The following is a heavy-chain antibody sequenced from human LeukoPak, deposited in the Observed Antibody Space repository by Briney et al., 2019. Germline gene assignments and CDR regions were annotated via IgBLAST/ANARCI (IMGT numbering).Heavy chain of an antibody. Sequence: PGGSLRLSCAASGFTFSSYGMHWVRQAPGKGLEWVAVIWYDGSNKYYADSVKGRFTISRDNSKNTLYLQMNSLRAEDTAVYYCARGPDSSGYYGNDYWGQGTLVTVSS. CDR1: GFTFSSYG. V-gene: IGHV3-33*01. J-gene: IGHJ4*02. CDR2: IWYDGSNK. D-gene: IGHD3-22*01. CDR3: ARGPDSSGYYGNDY.